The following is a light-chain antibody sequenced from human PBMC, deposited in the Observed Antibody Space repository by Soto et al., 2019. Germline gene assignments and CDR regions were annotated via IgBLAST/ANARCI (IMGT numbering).Light chain of an antibody. J-gene: IGKJ1*01. Sequence: EIVLTQSPGTLSLSPGERATLSCRASQSVSSSYLAWYQQKPGQAPRLLIYGTSSRATAIPDRFSGSGSGTDFSLTISRVEPEDFAVYYCQQHGSSSWTFGQGTKVDIK. CDR3: QQHGSSSWT. CDR2: GTS. CDR1: QSVSSSY. V-gene: IGKV3-20*01.